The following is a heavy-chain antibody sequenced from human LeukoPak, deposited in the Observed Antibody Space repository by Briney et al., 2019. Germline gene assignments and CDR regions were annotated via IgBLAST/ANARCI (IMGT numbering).Heavy chain of an antibody. CDR1: GGSFSGYY. Sequence: PSETLSLTCAVYGGSFSGYYWSWIRQPPGKGLEWIGEINHSGSTNYNPSLKSRVTISVDTSKNQFSLMLSSVTAADTAVYYCANYGSGTYRFDPWGQGTLVTVSS. CDR2: INHSGST. CDR3: ANYGSGTYRFDP. V-gene: IGHV4-34*01. J-gene: IGHJ5*02. D-gene: IGHD3-10*01.